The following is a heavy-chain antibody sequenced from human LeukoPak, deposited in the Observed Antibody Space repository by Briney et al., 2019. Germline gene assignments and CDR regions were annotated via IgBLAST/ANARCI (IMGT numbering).Heavy chain of an antibody. CDR3: ARTDCSSTSCYNGGNNWFDP. CDR2: ISAYNGKT. Sequence: ASVKVSCKASGGTFSSYAISWVRQAPGQGLEWMGWISAYNGKTNYAQKLQGRVTMTTDTSTSTAYMELRSLRSDDTAVYYCARTDCSSTSCYNGGNNWFDPWGQGTLVTVSS. V-gene: IGHV1-18*01. J-gene: IGHJ5*02. CDR1: GGTFSSYA. D-gene: IGHD2-2*02.